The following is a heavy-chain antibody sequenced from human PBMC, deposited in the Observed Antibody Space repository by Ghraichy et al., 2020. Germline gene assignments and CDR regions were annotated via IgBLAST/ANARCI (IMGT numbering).Heavy chain of an antibody. CDR1: GGSFSGYY. CDR3: TRNRLQNWFDP. CDR2: INHSGST. J-gene: IGHJ5*02. V-gene: IGHV4-34*01. D-gene: IGHD5-18*01. Sequence: SETLSLTCVVYGGSFSGYYWSWIRQSPGKGLEWIGEINHSGSTNYNPSLKSRVTISLDTSKNQFSLKLSSVTAADTAVYYCTRNRLQNWFDPWGQGTLVTVCS.